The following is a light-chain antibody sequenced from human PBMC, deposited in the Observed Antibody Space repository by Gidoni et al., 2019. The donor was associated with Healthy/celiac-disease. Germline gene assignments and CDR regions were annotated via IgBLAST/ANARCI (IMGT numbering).Light chain of an antibody. CDR2: KDS. V-gene: IGLV3-25*03. Sequence: SYELTQPPSVSVSPGQTARITCSGDALPKQYAYWYQQKPGQATVLVIYKDSERPSGIPERFSGSSSGTTVTLTISGVQAEDEAVYYCQSADSSGSYVFGTGTKVTVL. J-gene: IGLJ1*01. CDR1: ALPKQY. CDR3: QSADSSGSYV.